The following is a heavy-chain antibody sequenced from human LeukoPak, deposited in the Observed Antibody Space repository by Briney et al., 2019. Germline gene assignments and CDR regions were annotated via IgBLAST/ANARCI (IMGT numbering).Heavy chain of an antibody. J-gene: IGHJ4*02. V-gene: IGHV3-21*01. CDR2: ISSSSSYI. CDR3: ARGAPHYCSSTSCYEDY. Sequence: GGSLRLSCAASGFTFSSYSMNWVRQAPGKGLEWVSSISSSSSYIYYADSVKGRFTISRDNAKNSLCLQMNSLRAEDTAVYYCARGAPHYCSSTSCYEDYWGQGTLVTVSS. D-gene: IGHD2-2*01. CDR1: GFTFSSYS.